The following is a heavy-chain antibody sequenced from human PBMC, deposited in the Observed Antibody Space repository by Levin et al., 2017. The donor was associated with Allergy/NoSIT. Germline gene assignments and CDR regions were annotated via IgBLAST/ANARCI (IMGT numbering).Heavy chain of an antibody. CDR1: GFTFSSYS. V-gene: IGHV3-21*01. CDR2: ISSSSSYI. D-gene: IGHD2-8*02. CDR3: ARDGPPTWSYWYFDL. J-gene: IGHJ2*01. Sequence: NPGGSLRLSCAASGFTFSSYSMNWVRQAPGKGLEWVSSISSSSSYIYYADSVKGRFTISRDNAKNSLYLQMNSLRAEDTAVYYCARDGPPTWSYWYFDLWGRGTLVTVSS.